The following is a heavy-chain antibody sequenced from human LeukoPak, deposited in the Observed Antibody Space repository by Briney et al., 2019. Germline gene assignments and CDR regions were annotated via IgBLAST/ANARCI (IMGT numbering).Heavy chain of an antibody. CDR1: GLSFSFYA. CDR2: IIGGGAGT. D-gene: IGHD1-1*01. Sequence: GSLRLSCAASGLSFSFYAMSWVRQAPGKGLEWVSSIIGGGAGTYYADSVRGRFTISRDNSKNTLYLQMNSLRAEDTALYYCAKDFVRYNIQFDYWGQGALVTVSS. J-gene: IGHJ4*02. V-gene: IGHV3-23*01. CDR3: AKDFVRYNIQFDY.